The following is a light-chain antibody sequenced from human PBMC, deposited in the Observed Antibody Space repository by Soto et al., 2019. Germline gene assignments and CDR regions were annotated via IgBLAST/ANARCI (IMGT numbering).Light chain of an antibody. J-gene: IGKJ5*01. Sequence: EIVLTQSPGTLSLARGEGASLSCRASQSFSSTYLAWYQQKPGQAPRLLIYGASSRATGIPDRFSGGGSGTDFSLTISRLDPEDFAVYYCQQYSSSPITLGQGTRLEIK. CDR2: GAS. CDR3: QQYSSSPIT. CDR1: QSFSSTY. V-gene: IGKV3-20*01.